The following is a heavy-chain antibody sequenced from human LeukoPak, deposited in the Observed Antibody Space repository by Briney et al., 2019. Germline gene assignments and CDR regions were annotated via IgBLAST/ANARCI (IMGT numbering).Heavy chain of an antibody. V-gene: IGHV3-21*01. CDR3: AVIGVRGVISAHWFDP. Sequence: GGSLRLSCAASGFTFSSYSMNWVRQAPGKGLEWVSSISSSSSYIYYADSVKGRFTISRDNAKNSLYLQMNSLRAEDTAVYYCAVIGVRGVISAHWFDPWGQGTLVTVSS. CDR1: GFTFSSYS. J-gene: IGHJ5*02. D-gene: IGHD3-10*01. CDR2: ISSSSSYI.